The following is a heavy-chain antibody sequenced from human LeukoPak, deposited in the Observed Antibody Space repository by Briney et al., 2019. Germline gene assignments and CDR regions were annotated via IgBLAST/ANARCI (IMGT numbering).Heavy chain of an antibody. CDR3: AGLYDYGDYGRPDRAWYFDY. CDR1: GYTFTSYG. V-gene: IGHV1-18*01. J-gene: IGHJ4*02. Sequence: ASVKVSCKASGYTFTSYGISWVRQAPGQGLEWMGWISAYNGNTNYAQKLQGRVTMTTDTSTSTAYMELRSLGSDDTAVYYCAGLYDYGDYGRPDRAWYFDYWGQGTLVTVSS. D-gene: IGHD4-17*01. CDR2: ISAYNGNT.